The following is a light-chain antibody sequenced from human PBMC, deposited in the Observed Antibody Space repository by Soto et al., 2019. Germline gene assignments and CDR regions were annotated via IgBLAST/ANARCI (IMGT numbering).Light chain of an antibody. J-gene: IGLJ3*02. CDR3: AAWDDSLNGQM. Sequence: SVLTQPPSASGTPGQRVTISCSGSSSNIGSNTVNWYQQLPGTAPKLLIYGNSQRPSGVPDRFSGSKSGTSASLAISGLQSEDEGDYYCAAWDDSLNGQMFGGGTKVTVL. V-gene: IGLV1-44*01. CDR1: SSNIGSNT. CDR2: GNS.